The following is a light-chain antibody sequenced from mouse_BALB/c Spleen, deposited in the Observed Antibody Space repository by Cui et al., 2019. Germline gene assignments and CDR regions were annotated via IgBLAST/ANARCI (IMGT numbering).Light chain of an antibody. J-gene: IGKJ4*01. CDR3: QQYSKLPFT. CDR2: YTS. V-gene: IGKV10-94*01. CDR1: QGISNY. Sequence: DTQLTQTTSSMSASLGDRVTISCSASQGISNYLNWYQQKPDGTVKLLIYYTSSLRSGVPSRFSGSGSGTDYSLTISNLEPEDIATYYCQQYSKLPFTFGSGTKLEIK.